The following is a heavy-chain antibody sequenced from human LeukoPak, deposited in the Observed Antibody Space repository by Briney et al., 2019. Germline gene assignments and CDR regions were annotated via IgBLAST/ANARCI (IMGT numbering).Heavy chain of an antibody. D-gene: IGHD2-8*01. Sequence: GGSLRISCAASGFTFSGSAMHWVRQAPGKGLEWVAVISYDGNNKYYADSVKGRFTISRDNSKNTLYLQMNSLRAEDTAVYYCARGYCTNGVCPSLDYWGQGTLVTVSS. CDR3: ARGYCTNGVCPSLDY. V-gene: IGHV3-30-3*01. CDR2: ISYDGNNK. CDR1: GFTFSGSA. J-gene: IGHJ4*02.